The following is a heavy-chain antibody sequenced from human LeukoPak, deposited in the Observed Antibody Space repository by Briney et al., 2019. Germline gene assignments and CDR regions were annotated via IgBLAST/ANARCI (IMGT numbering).Heavy chain of an antibody. V-gene: IGHV4-31*03. J-gene: IGHJ5*02. CDR1: GGSISSGGYY. CDR3: ARAVTGLFDP. D-gene: IGHD1-1*01. Sequence: SETLSLTCTVSGGSISSGGYYWSWIRQHPGKGLEWIGYIYYSGSTYYNPSLKSRVTISVDTSKNQFSLKLSSVTAADTAVYYCARAVTGLFDPWGQGTLVTVSS. CDR2: IYYSGST.